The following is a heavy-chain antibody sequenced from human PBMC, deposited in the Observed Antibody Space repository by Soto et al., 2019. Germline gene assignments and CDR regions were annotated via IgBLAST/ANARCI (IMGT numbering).Heavy chain of an antibody. CDR1: GYTLTELS. V-gene: IGHV1-24*01. D-gene: IGHD1-26*01. Sequence: ASVKVSCKVSGYTLTELSMHWVRQAPGKGLEWMGGFDPEDGETIYAQKFQGRVTMTEDTSTDTAYMELSSLRSEDTAVYYCATESVSWEIMSPKKDAFDIWGQGTMVTVSS. CDR3: ATESVSWEIMSPKKDAFDI. CDR2: FDPEDGET. J-gene: IGHJ3*02.